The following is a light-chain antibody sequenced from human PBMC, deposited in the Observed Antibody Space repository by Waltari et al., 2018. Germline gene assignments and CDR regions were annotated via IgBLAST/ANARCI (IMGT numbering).Light chain of an antibody. V-gene: IGKV4-1*01. CDR1: QSVLYSSNNKNY. J-gene: IGKJ4*01. Sequence: DIVMTQSPDSLAVSLGERAIINCKSSQSVLYSSNNKNYLAWYKQKPGQPPKLLIYWASTRESGVPDRFSGSGSGTDFTLTISSLQAEDVAVYYCQQYYSTPLTFGGGTKVEIK. CDR3: QQYYSTPLT. CDR2: WAS.